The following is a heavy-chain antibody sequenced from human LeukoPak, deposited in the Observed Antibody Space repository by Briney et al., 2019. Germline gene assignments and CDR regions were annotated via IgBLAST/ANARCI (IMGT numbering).Heavy chain of an antibody. CDR1: GYTLTELS. D-gene: IGHD3-22*01. V-gene: IGHV1-24*01. CDR3: ATLDSSGFGYYFDY. CDR2: FDPEDGET. J-gene: IGHJ4*02. Sequence: ASVKVSCKVSGYTLTELSMHWVRQAPGKGLEWMGGFDPEDGETIYAQKFQGRVTMTEDTSTDTAYMELSNLRSEDTAVYYCATLDSSGFGYYFDYWGQGTLVTVSS.